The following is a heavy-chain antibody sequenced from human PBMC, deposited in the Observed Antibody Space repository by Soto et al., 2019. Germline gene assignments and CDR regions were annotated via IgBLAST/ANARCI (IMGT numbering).Heavy chain of an antibody. Sequence: QVQLQESGPGLVKPSETLSLTCTVSGGSITGYAWSWIRQPAGKGLEWIGRIYTSGSTNYNPSLKTRVTMSVDTSKIKCSLKLSSVTAADTAVYYCARVGYCSSTSCYKAHYYGMDVWGQGTTVTVSS. D-gene: IGHD2-2*03. J-gene: IGHJ6*02. CDR1: GGSITGYA. CDR2: IYTSGST. CDR3: ARVGYCSSTSCYKAHYYGMDV. V-gene: IGHV4-4*07.